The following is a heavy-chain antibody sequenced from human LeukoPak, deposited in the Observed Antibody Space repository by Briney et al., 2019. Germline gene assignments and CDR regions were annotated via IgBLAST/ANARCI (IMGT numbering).Heavy chain of an antibody. Sequence: GGSLRLSCAASGFTFSSYWMQWVRQAPGKGLEWVAVISYDGSNKYYADSVKGRFTISRDNSKNTLYLQMNSLRAEDTAVYYCAKVFAGYSLDYWGQGTLVTVSS. CDR2: ISYDGSNK. V-gene: IGHV3-30*18. CDR3: AKVFAGYSLDY. CDR1: GFTFSSYW. J-gene: IGHJ4*02. D-gene: IGHD5-24*01.